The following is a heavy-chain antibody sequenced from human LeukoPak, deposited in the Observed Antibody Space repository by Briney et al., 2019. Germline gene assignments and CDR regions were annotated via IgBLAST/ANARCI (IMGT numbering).Heavy chain of an antibody. Sequence: KPSETLSLTRAVYGGSFSGYYWSWIRQPPEKGLEWIGEINHSGSTNYNPSLKSRVTMSVDTSKNQFSLKLSSVTAADTAVYYCARVQVRGVVWFDPWGQGTLVTVSS. CDR3: ARVQVRGVVWFDP. CDR1: GGSFSGYY. CDR2: INHSGST. J-gene: IGHJ5*02. V-gene: IGHV4-34*01. D-gene: IGHD3-10*01.